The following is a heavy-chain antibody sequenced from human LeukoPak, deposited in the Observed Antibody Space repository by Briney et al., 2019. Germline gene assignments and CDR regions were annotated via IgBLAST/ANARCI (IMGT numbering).Heavy chain of an antibody. V-gene: IGHV3-66*01. Sequence: PGGSLRLSCAASGFTASTNSMSWVRQAPGKGLQWVSVIYSGGSTYYADSVKGRFTISRDNSKNTLYLQMNSLRAEDTVVYYCAKDLTIFGVVMDAFDIWGQGTMVTVSS. D-gene: IGHD3-3*01. CDR1: GFTASTNS. J-gene: IGHJ3*02. CDR3: AKDLTIFGVVMDAFDI. CDR2: IYSGGST.